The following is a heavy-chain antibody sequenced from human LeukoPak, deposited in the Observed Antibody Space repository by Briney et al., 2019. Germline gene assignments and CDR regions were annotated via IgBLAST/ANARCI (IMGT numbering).Heavy chain of an antibody. D-gene: IGHD6-13*01. CDR2: ISAYNGNT. V-gene: IGHV1-18*01. J-gene: IGHJ5*02. CDR1: GGTFSSYA. CDR3: ARLPGIAAAGTGNWFDP. Sequence: ASVKVSCKTSGGTFSSYAITWVRQAPGQGLEWMGWISAYNGNTNYAQKLQGRVTMTTDTSTSTAYMELRSLRSDDTAVYYCARLPGIAAAGTGNWFDPWGQGTLVTVSS.